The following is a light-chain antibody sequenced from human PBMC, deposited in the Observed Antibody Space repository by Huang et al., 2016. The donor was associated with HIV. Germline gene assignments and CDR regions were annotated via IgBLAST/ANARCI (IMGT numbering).Light chain of an antibody. V-gene: IGKV3-15*01. J-gene: IGKJ1*01. Sequence: EIVMTQSPATLSVSPGERATLSCRAGQSVSSNLAWYQQKPGQAPRRRSYGASTRATGSPARFSGSGSGTEFILTISSLQSEDVAIYYCQQYNNWLTWTFGQGTKVEIK. CDR3: QQYNNWLTWT. CDR1: QSVSSN. CDR2: GAS.